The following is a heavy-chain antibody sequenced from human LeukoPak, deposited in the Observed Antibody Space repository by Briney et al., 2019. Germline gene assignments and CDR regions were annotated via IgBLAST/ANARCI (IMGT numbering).Heavy chain of an antibody. J-gene: IGHJ2*01. CDR3: ATRKYYYDSSGYVVGWYFDL. CDR2: INPNSGGT. Sequence: ASVKVSCKASGYTFTGYYMHWVRQAPGQGLEWMGWINPNSGGTNYAQKLQGRVTMTTDTSTSTAYMELRSLRSDDTAVYYCATRKYYYDSSGYVVGWYFDLWGRGTLVTVSS. CDR1: GYTFTGYY. V-gene: IGHV1-2*02. D-gene: IGHD3-22*01.